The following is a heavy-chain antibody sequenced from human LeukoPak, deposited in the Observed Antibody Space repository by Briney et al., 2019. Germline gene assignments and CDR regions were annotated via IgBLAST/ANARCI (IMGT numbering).Heavy chain of an antibody. V-gene: IGHV4-61*02. Sequence: PSETLSLTCTVSGGSISSGSYYWSWIRQPAGKGLEWIGRFHTSGSTYYNPSLRSRVTILVDTSQNQFSLKLGSVTAADTAVYYCARDLDGDYDSYSFDYWGQGILVTVSS. CDR2: FHTSGST. CDR3: ARDLDGDYDSYSFDY. D-gene: IGHD2-21*02. J-gene: IGHJ4*02. CDR1: GGSISSGSYY.